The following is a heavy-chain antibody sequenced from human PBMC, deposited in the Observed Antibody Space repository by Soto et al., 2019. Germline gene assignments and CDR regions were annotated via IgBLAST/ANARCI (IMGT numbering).Heavy chain of an antibody. V-gene: IGHV3-30*18. CDR3: AKEGMVRGYFDY. D-gene: IGHD3-10*01. CDR2: ISYDGSNK. CDR1: GFTFSSYG. J-gene: IGHJ4*02. Sequence: QVPLVESGGGVVQPGRSLRLSCAASGFTFSSYGMHWVRQAPGKGLEWVAVISYDGSNKYYADSVKGRFTISRDNSKNTLYLQMNSLRAEDTAVYYCAKEGMVRGYFDYWGQGTLVTVSS.